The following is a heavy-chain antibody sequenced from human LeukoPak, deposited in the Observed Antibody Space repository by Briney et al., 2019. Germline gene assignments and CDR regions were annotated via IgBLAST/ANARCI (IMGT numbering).Heavy chain of an antibody. CDR1: GVSFSGYY. CDR2: LTHNGIS. Sequence: SETLSLTCTVYGVSFSGYYWSWIRQPPGKGLEWIGELTHNGISNYNPSLKSRVSISEDTSKNQFSLRLSSVTAADTAVYYCASSYTGTYYDAFDIWGQGTVVTVSS. J-gene: IGHJ3*02. CDR3: ASSYTGTYYDAFDI. D-gene: IGHD1-26*01. V-gene: IGHV4-34*01.